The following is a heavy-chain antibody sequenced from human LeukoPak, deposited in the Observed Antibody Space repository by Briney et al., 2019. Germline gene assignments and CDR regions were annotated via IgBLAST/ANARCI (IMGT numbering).Heavy chain of an antibody. V-gene: IGHV4-31*03. CDR1: GGSISSGGYY. CDR3: ARGGVFGVVPNWFDP. J-gene: IGHJ5*02. D-gene: IGHD3-3*01. Sequence: SETLSLTCTVSGGSISSGGYYWSWLRQHPGKGLEWIGYIYYSGSTHYNPSLKSRVTISVDTSKNQFSLKLSSVTAADTAVYYCARGGVFGVVPNWFDPWGQGTLVTVSS. CDR2: IYYSGST.